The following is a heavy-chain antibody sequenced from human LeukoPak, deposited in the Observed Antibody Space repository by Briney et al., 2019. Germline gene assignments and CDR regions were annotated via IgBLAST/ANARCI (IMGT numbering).Heavy chain of an antibody. V-gene: IGHV3-72*01. J-gene: IGHJ4*02. CDR3: ATETKDSSAYYYFDY. Sequence: GGSLRLSCVASGSTFSDHYMGWVRQAPGKGLEWVARIRNRARGYTTDYAASAKGRFTISRDDSEGSLYLQMNSLQTEDTAVYYCATETKDSSAYYYFDYWGQGALVTVSS. D-gene: IGHD3-22*01. CDR2: IRNRARGYTT. CDR1: GSTFSDHY.